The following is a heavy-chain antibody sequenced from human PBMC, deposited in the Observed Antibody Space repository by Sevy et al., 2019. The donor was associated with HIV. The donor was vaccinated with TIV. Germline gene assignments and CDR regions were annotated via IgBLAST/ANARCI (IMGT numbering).Heavy chain of an antibody. Sequence: GGSLRLSCAASGFTFSSYAMSWVRQAPGKGLEWVSAISGSGGSTYYTDSVKGRFTISRDNSKNTLYLQLNSLRAEDTAVYYCAKRCSGCSCYARGGEYFQHWGQGTLVTVSS. D-gene: IGHD2-15*01. CDR3: AKRCSGCSCYARGGEYFQH. CDR2: ISGSGGST. J-gene: IGHJ1*01. V-gene: IGHV3-23*01. CDR1: GFTFSSYA.